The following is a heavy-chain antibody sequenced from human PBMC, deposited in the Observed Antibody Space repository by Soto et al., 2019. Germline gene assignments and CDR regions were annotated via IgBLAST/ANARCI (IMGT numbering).Heavy chain of an antibody. Sequence: VGSLRLSCAASGFTFSSYAMSWVRQAPGKGLEWVSAISGSGGSTYYADSVKGRFTISRDNSKNTLYLQMNSLRAEDTAVYYCAKGIAAAGKGYYYYYYGMDVWGQGTTVTVSS. CDR3: AKGIAAAGKGYYYYYYGMDV. CDR2: ISGSGGST. CDR1: GFTFSSYA. V-gene: IGHV3-23*01. D-gene: IGHD6-13*01. J-gene: IGHJ6*02.